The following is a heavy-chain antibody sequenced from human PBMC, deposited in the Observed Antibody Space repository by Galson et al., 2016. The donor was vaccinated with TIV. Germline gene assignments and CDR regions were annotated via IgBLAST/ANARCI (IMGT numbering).Heavy chain of an antibody. CDR1: GGSLSGHY. CDR2: VDQGGKT. CDR3: ARGTFGVVSIHYYQFHMAV. V-gene: IGHV4-34*01. J-gene: IGHJ6*03. Sequence: SETLSLTCTVSGGSLSGHYWSWFRQAPGKGLEWIGEVDQGGKTKYRASLKSRVIISLDMSKNQFNLKLSSVSAADTAVYYCARGTFGVVSIHYYQFHMAVWGKGTTVAVTS. D-gene: IGHD3-3*01.